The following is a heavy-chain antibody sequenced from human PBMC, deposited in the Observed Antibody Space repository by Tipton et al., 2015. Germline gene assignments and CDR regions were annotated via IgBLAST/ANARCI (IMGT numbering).Heavy chain of an antibody. CDR3: SRDTLGERDF. CDR2: INIDGRTT. CDR1: GFAVSSYW. J-gene: IGHJ4*02. D-gene: IGHD3-16*01. Sequence: GSLRLSCAAYGFAVSSYWMHWVRQPPGKGLVWVSRINIDGRTTNYAASVKGRFTISRDNAKNTLYLQMNNLRDEDTAIYYCSRDTLGERDFWGQGTLVSVSS. V-gene: IGHV3-74*01.